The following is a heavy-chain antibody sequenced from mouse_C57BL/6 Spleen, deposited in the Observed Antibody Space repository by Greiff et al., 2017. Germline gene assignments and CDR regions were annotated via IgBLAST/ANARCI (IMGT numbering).Heavy chain of an antibody. J-gene: IGHJ3*01. CDR1: GYTFTDYE. D-gene: IGHD2-1*01. Sequence: QVQLKQSGAELVRPGASVTLSCKASGYTFTDYEMHWVKQTPVHGLEWIGAVDPETGGTAYNQKFKGKAILTADKSSSTAYMELRSLTSEDSAVYYCTRKGVFYGNYVAWFAYWGQGTLVTVSA. CDR3: TRKGVFYGNYVAWFAY. V-gene: IGHV1-15*01. CDR2: VDPETGGT.